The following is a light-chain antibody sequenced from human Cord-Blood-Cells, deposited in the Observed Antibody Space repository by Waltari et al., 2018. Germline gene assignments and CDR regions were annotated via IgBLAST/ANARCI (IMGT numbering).Light chain of an antibody. Sequence: SYVLTQPPSVSVAPGKTARITCGGNNIGSKSVHWYQQKPGQAPVLVIYYDSERPSGNPERFSGSNAGNTSTLTSSRVEDGDEADYYCQVWDSSSDHVVFGGGTKLTVL. V-gene: IGLV3-21*04. J-gene: IGLJ2*01. CDR3: QVWDSSSDHVV. CDR2: YDS. CDR1: NIGSKS.